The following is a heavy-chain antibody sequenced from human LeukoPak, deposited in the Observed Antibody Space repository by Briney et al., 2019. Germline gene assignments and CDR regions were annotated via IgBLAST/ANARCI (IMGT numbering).Heavy chain of an antibody. V-gene: IGHV4-61*02. CDR1: GGSISSSSYY. Sequence: SETLSLTCTVSGGSISSSSYYWGWIRQPAGKGLEWIGRIYTSGSTNYNPSLKSRVTISRDTSKNQFSLKLNSVTAADTAVYYCAGMIGYFDSWGQGTLVTVSS. D-gene: IGHD3-16*01. CDR2: IYTSGST. J-gene: IGHJ4*02. CDR3: AGMIGYFDS.